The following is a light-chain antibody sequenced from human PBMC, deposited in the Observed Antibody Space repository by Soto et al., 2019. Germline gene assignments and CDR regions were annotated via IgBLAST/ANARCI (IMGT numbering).Light chain of an antibody. V-gene: IGKV3-20*01. CDR1: QSVSNDF. Sequence: EIVLTQSPGILSLSPGERVTLSCRASQSVSNDFLAWYQQKPGQAPRLLIYGASSRATGIPDRFSGSGSGTDFTLTISRLEPEDFAVYYCQQYGSSPLTFGPGTKVDIK. CDR2: GAS. CDR3: QQYGSSPLT. J-gene: IGKJ3*01.